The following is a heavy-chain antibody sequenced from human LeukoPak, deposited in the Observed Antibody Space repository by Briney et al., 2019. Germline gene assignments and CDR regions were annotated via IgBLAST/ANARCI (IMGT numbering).Heavy chain of an antibody. J-gene: IGHJ4*02. Sequence: SETLSLTCTVSGGSISSYYWSWIRQPPGKGLEWIGYIYYSGSTNYNPSLKSRVTISVVTSKNQFSLKLSSVTAADTAVYYCARHDSSSWYEDYWGQGTLVTVSS. CDR3: ARHDSSSWYEDY. V-gene: IGHV4-59*08. CDR2: IYYSGST. CDR1: GGSISSYY. D-gene: IGHD6-13*01.